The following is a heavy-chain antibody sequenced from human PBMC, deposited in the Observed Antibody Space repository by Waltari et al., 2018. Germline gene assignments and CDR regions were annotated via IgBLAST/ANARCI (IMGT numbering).Heavy chain of an antibody. CDR1: GGSFSGYY. Sequence: QVQLQQWGAGLLKPSETLSLTCAVYGGSFSGYYWSWIRQPPGKGLEWIGEINHSGSTNYNPSLKSRVTISVDTSKNQFSLKLSSVTAADTAVYYCARGRSTTIAARPPLLYWGQGTLVTVSS. CDR2: INHSGST. CDR3: ARGRSTTIAARPPLLY. V-gene: IGHV4-34*01. D-gene: IGHD6-6*01. J-gene: IGHJ4*02.